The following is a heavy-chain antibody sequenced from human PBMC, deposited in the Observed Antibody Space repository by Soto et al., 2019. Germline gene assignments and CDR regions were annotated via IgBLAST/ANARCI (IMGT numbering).Heavy chain of an antibody. D-gene: IGHD5-18*01. J-gene: IGHJ5*02. CDR1: GGSISNYY. CDR2: IFYSGST. CDR3: AKDSGYNYGYFRWFDP. V-gene: IGHV4-59*01. Sequence: QVHLQESGPRLVKPSETLSLTCTVSGGSISNYYWSWIRQPPGRGLEWIGHIFYSGSTNYNPALKSRVTISVETSKSPFSLKLSSVTAADTAVYYCAKDSGYNYGYFRWFDPWGQGTLVTVSS.